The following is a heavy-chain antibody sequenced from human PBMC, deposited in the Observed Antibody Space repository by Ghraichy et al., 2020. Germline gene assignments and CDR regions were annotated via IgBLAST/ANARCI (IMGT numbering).Heavy chain of an antibody. D-gene: IGHD1-14*01. J-gene: IGHJ6*03. CDR2: IIPIFGTA. Sequence: SVKVSCKASGGTFSSYAISWVRQAPGQGLEWMGGIIPIFGTANYAQKFQGRVTITADESTSTAYMELSSLRSEDTAVYYCARGNPVSGPGYYYMDVWGKGTTVTVSS. V-gene: IGHV1-69*13. CDR3: ARGNPVSGPGYYYMDV. CDR1: GGTFSSYA.